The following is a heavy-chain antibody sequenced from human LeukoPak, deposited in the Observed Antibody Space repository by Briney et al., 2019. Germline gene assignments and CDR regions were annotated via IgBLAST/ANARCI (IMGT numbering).Heavy chain of an antibody. CDR1: GFTFSNAW. Sequence: GGSLRLSCAASGFTFSNAWMSWVRQAPGKGLEWVGRIKSKTDGGTTDYAAPVKGRFTISRDDSKNTLYPQMNSLKTEDTAVYYCTTAFNPYYYYYGMDVWGKGTTVTVSS. CDR3: TTAFNPYYYYYGMDV. J-gene: IGHJ6*04. V-gene: IGHV3-15*01. CDR2: IKSKTDGGTT. D-gene: IGHD1-14*01.